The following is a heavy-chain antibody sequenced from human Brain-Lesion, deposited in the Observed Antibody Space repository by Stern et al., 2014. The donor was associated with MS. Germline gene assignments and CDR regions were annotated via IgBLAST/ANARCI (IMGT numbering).Heavy chain of an antibody. CDR2: VNKDGRRT. CDR1: GFTFSNYW. CDR3: ARGERWFDS. Sequence: EMQLVESGGGLVQPGGSLRLSCAASGFTFSNYWMHWVRQAPGKGLVWVSRVNKDGRRTSYADSVKGRFTMSRDNAKNTLYLQMNSLRVEDTAIYYCARGERWFDSWGQGTLVTVSS. J-gene: IGHJ5*01. V-gene: IGHV3-74*02. D-gene: IGHD3-10*01.